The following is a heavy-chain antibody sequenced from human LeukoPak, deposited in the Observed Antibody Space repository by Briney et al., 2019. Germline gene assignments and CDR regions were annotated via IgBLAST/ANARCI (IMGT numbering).Heavy chain of an antibody. D-gene: IGHD3-22*01. V-gene: IGHV4-4*02. Sequence: PSETLSLTCAVSGASITSTNWWTWVRQPPGRGLEWVGEIYHSGSTDYNPSLKSRVTISLDTSKNQFSLKLSSVTAADTAVYYCAREYHYYDTRGYYYFDYWGQGTLVTVSS. CDR1: GASITSTNW. J-gene: IGHJ4*02. CDR2: IYHSGST. CDR3: AREYHYYDTRGYYYFDY.